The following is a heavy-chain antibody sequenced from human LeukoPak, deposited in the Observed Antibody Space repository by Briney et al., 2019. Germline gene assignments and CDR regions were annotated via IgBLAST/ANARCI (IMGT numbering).Heavy chain of an antibody. CDR2: IDGPTFRT. Sequence: PGESLRLSCAASRFTFSNYAMHWVRQAPGKGLEWVSTIDGPTFRTHYADSVMGRFTISRDNSKDTLYLQMNSLRAEDAAVYFCTTRVGAHFDFWGQGTLVTVSS. CDR3: TTRVGAHFDF. J-gene: IGHJ4*02. CDR1: RFTFSNYA. D-gene: IGHD1-26*01. V-gene: IGHV3-23*01.